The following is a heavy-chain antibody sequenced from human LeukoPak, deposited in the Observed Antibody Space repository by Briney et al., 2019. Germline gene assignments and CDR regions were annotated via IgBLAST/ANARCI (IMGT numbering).Heavy chain of an antibody. Sequence: SQTLSLTCAISGDSVSSNSATWNWIRQSPSRGLEWLGRTYYRSTWNNDYATSVKSRITITPDTSMNLFSLQLNSVTPEDTAVYYCARISAAAADSWGQGTLVTVSS. CDR3: ARISAAAADS. J-gene: IGHJ4*02. CDR2: TYYRSTWNN. V-gene: IGHV6-1*01. CDR1: GDSVSSNSAT. D-gene: IGHD6-13*01.